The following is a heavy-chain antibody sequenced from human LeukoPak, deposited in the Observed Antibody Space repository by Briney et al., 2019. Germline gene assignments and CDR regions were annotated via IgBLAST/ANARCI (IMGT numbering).Heavy chain of an antibody. Sequence: ASVKVSFKASGGTFSSYAISWVRQAPGQGLEWMGGIIPIFGTANYAQKFQGSVTITADESTSTAYMELSSLRSEDTAVYYCARDCGSYYDSSGYSSGYFDYWGQGTLVTVSS. V-gene: IGHV1-69*13. CDR2: IIPIFGTA. J-gene: IGHJ4*02. CDR1: GGTFSSYA. CDR3: ARDCGSYYDSSGYSSGYFDY. D-gene: IGHD3-22*01.